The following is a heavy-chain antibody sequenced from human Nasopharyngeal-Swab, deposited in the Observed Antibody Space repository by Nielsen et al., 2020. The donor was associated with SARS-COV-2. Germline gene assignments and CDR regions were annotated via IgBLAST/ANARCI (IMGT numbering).Heavy chain of an antibody. D-gene: IGHD2/OR15-2a*01. CDR2: IVCSGDYSGSGGST. V-gene: IGHV3-23*01. J-gene: IGHJ4*02. CDR3: AKDLRGPYFF. CDR1: GYPFRTYG. Sequence: GESLKISCLASGYPFRTYGLSRVCPAPGKGLEWVAAIVCSGDYSGSGGSTYYADSVKGRFTISRDNSKNTLSLQMNSLRAEDTAVYYCAKDLRGPYFFWGQGTLVTVSS.